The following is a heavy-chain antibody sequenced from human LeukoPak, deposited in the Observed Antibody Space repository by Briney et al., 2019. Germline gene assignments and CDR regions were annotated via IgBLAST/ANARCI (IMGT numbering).Heavy chain of an antibody. CDR3: AKTPWNWNDEGWFDP. CDR2: ISGRGDST. D-gene: IGHD1-1*01. V-gene: IGHV3-23*01. Sequence: PGGSLRLSCGVSGFTFSSYDMSCVRQSPGKGLECVSAISGRGDSTYYTDSVKRRFTISRDNSKNTLYLQMNSLRAEDTAVYYCAKTPWNWNDEGWFDPWGQGTLVTVSS. CDR1: GFTFSSYD. J-gene: IGHJ5*02.